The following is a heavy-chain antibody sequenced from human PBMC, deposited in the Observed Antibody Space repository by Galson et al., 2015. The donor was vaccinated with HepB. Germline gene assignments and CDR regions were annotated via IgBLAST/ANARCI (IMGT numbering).Heavy chain of an antibody. CDR2: ISYDGSNK. V-gene: IGHV3-30-3*01. CDR3: ARDFVAAAGLSDY. CDR1: GGTFSSYA. Sequence: SCKASGGTFSSYAMHWVRQAPGKGLEWVAVISYDGSNKYYADSVTGRFTFSRDNSKNTPYLQISSLRAEDTAVYYCARDFVAAAGLSDYWGQGTLVTVSS. D-gene: IGHD6-13*01. J-gene: IGHJ4*02.